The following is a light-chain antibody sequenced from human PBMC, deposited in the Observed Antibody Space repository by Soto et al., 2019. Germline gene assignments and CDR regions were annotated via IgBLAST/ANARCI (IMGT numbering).Light chain of an antibody. J-gene: IGKJ2*01. V-gene: IGKV1-39*01. CDR3: QQSYSTPLT. CDR2: APS. Sequence: DIQMTQSPSSLSASVGDRVTITCRARQSSSTYLNWYQQKPGKAPKVLIYAPSSLQSGVPSRFSGTGSETDFILTISRLQPEDVATYYWQQSYSTPLTFGRGTKLEIK. CDR1: QSSSTY.